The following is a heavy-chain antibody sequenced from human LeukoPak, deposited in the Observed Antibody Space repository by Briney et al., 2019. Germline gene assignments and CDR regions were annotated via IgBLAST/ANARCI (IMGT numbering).Heavy chain of an antibody. J-gene: IGHJ5*02. CDR1: GGSIRSPTYY. D-gene: IGHD3-10*01. V-gene: IGHV4-39*07. Sequence: SETLSLTCTVSGGSIRSPTYYWAWIRQPPGKGLEWIGSIYYSGSTYYNPSLKNRVTISVDTSRNQFSLKLSSVTAADTAVYYCARVPMVRGVIPRFDPWGQGTLVTVSS. CDR3: ARVPMVRGVIPRFDP. CDR2: IYYSGST.